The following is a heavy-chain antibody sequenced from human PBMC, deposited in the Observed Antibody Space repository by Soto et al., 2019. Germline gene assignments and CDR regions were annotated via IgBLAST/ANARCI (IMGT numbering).Heavy chain of an antibody. CDR1: GGTFSSYA. Sequence: VKVSCKASGGTFSSYAISWVRQAPGQGLEWMGGIIPIFGTANYAQKFQGRVTITADESTSTAYMELSSLRSEDTAVYYCASSPLDNWNYGGSDYWGQGTLVTVSS. V-gene: IGHV1-69*13. D-gene: IGHD1-7*01. CDR3: ASSPLDNWNYGGSDY. CDR2: IIPIFGTA. J-gene: IGHJ4*02.